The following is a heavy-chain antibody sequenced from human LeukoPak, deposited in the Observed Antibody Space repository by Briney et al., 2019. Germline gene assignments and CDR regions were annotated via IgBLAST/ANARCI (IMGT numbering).Heavy chain of an antibody. CDR2: INHSGST. J-gene: IGHJ4*02. D-gene: IGHD6-19*01. CDR3: ARWGSGWSYFGY. CDR1: GGSFSGYY. V-gene: IGHV4-34*01. Sequence: SETLSLTCAVYGGSFSGYYWSWIRQPPGKGLEWIGEINHSGSTNYNLSLKSRVTISVDTSKNQFSLKLSSVTAADTAVYYCARWGSGWSYFGYWGQGTLVTVSS.